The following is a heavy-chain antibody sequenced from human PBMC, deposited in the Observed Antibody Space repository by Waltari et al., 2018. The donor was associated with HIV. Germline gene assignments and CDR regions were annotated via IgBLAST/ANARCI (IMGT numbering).Heavy chain of an antibody. CDR1: GFTLSVYW. CDR3: TKGTTADY. CDR2: INPDGSEK. D-gene: IGHD1-1*01. Sequence: VQLMESGGGLVQPGGSLRLSCTASGFTLSVYWPTWVRQTPGKGLEWVANINPDGSEKNFLESIKGRFTISRDNAKNSLYLQMSSLSVDDSGIYYCTKGTTADYWGQGALVTVS. J-gene: IGHJ4*02. V-gene: IGHV3-7*01.